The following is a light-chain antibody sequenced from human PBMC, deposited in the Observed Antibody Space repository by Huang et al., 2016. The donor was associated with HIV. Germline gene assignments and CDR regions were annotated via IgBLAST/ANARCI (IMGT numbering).Light chain of an antibody. Sequence: ETVMTQSPATLSVSPGERATISCRASQSVGSTLAWYQHRPGQAPRLLIYDASLRATGIPARVSGSGSGTEFTLTISSLQSEDFAVYYCQQYNNWPLTFGGGTKVEI. J-gene: IGKJ4*01. CDR1: QSVGST. CDR3: QQYNNWPLT. V-gene: IGKV3-15*01. CDR2: DAS.